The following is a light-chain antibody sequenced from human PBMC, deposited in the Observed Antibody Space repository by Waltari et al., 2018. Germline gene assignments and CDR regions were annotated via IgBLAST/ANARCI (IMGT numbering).Light chain of an antibody. CDR2: AAS. CDR3: QQYGTSRYT. V-gene: IGKV3-20*01. CDR1: QSITSVF. J-gene: IGKJ2*01. Sequence: DIVLTQSPGTLSLSPGERVTLSCRASQSITSVFVAWYQQKPGQAPRLLIYAASSRAAGIPDRFSGSGSGTDFSLTIRRLEPEDSGVYYCQQYGTSRYTFGQGTKLEI.